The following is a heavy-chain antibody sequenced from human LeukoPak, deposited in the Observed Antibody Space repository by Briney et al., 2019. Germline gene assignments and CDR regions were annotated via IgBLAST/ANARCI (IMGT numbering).Heavy chain of an antibody. Sequence: EASVKVSCKASGCTFSSYAISWVRQAPGQGLEWMGGIIPIFGTANYAQKFQGRVTITADESTSTAYMELSSLRSEDTAVYYCARTIQYNWNDVGAFDIWGQGTMVTVSS. J-gene: IGHJ3*02. CDR1: GCTFSSYA. D-gene: IGHD1-1*01. CDR3: ARTIQYNWNDVGAFDI. V-gene: IGHV1-69*01. CDR2: IIPIFGTA.